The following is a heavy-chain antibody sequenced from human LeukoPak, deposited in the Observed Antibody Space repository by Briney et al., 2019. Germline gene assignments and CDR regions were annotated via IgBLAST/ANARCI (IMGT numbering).Heavy chain of an antibody. D-gene: IGHD3-16*01. Sequence: PSETLSLTCTVSGGSISSYYWSWIRQPPGKGLEWIGYIYYSGSTNNNPSLKSRVTISVDTSKNQFSLKLSSVTAADTAVHYCARGGGYYFDYWGQGTLVTVSS. CDR1: GGSISSYY. CDR3: ARGGGYYFDY. CDR2: IYYSGST. J-gene: IGHJ4*02. V-gene: IGHV4-59*01.